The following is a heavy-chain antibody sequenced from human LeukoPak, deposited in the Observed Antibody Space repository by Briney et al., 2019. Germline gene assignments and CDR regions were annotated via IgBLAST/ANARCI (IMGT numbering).Heavy chain of an antibody. CDR2: IYSGGST. D-gene: IGHD3-9*01. Sequence: GGSLRLSCAASGFTVSSNYMSWVRQAPGKGLEWVSVIYSGGSTYYADSVKGRFTISRDNSKNTLYLQMTSLRAEDTAVYYCASAFDRAFDIWGQGTMVTVSS. CDR1: GFTVSSNY. CDR3: ASAFDRAFDI. J-gene: IGHJ3*02. V-gene: IGHV3-66*01.